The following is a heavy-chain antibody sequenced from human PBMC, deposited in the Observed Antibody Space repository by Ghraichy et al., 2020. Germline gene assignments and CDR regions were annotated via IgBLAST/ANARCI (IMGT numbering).Heavy chain of an antibody. Sequence: SETLSLTCTVSGGSISSSSYYWGWIRQPPGKGLEWIGSIYYSGSTYYNPSLKSRVTISVDTSKNQFSLKLSSVTAADTAVYYCARQTAARINWFDPWGQGTLVTVSS. V-gene: IGHV4-39*01. CDR3: ARQTAARINWFDP. CDR1: GGSISSSSYY. D-gene: IGHD6-13*01. CDR2: IYYSGST. J-gene: IGHJ5*02.